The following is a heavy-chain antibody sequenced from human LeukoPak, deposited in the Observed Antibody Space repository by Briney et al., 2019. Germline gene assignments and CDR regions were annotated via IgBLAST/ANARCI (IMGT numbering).Heavy chain of an antibody. CDR2: ITSDGSTT. CDR1: GFTFSSYW. CDR3: AKDRQQWLVLQFDP. D-gene: IGHD6-19*01. Sequence: GGSLRLSCAASGFTFSSYWMHWVRQAPGKGLVWVSRITSDGSTTNYADSVKGRFTFSRDNSKNTLYLQMSSLRAEDTAVYYCAKDRQQWLVLQFDPWGQGTLVTVSS. V-gene: IGHV3-74*01. J-gene: IGHJ5*02.